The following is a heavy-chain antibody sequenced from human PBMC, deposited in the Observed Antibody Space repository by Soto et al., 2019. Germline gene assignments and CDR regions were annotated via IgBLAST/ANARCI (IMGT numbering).Heavy chain of an antibody. D-gene: IGHD3-16*01. CDR3: ARGGGPYVWFNEF. CDR1: GGLFSSFA. J-gene: IGHJ4*02. V-gene: IGHV1-69*13. Sequence: SVKVSCKDSGGLFSSFAISWVRQAPGQGLEWMGGIIPVFGTTNYAQKFQDRVTITAGESTNTGCMELSSLRSDDTAMYYCARGGGPYVWFNEFWGQGTQVTVSS. CDR2: IIPVFGTT.